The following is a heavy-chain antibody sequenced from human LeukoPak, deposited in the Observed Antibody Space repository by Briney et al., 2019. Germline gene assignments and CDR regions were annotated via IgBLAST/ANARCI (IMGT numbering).Heavy chain of an antibody. V-gene: IGHV3-74*01. CDR1: GFTFSNYW. J-gene: IGHJ4*02. CDR3: TPG. Sequence: GGSLRLSCAVSGFTFSNYWMHWVRHAPGKGLVWVSRINGDGTVAFYADSVKGRFTISRDNAKNTVFLQMNSLRAEDTAVYYCTPGGGRGTLVTVSS. D-gene: IGHD3-10*01. CDR2: INGDGTVA.